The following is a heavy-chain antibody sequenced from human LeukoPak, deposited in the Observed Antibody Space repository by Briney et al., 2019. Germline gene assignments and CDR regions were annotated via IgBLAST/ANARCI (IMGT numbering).Heavy chain of an antibody. D-gene: IGHD5/OR15-5a*01. CDR2: INQDESVK. J-gene: IGHJ4*02. V-gene: IGHV3-7*01. CDR1: GFSFTNYW. CDR3: ARDPGSRAFDY. Sequence: GGSLRLSCAASGFSFTNYWMTWVRQAPGKGLEFVANINQDESVKNYIDSVKGRFTISRDNAENSLHVQMNSLRVEETAVYYCARDPGSRAFDYWGQGTLVTVSS.